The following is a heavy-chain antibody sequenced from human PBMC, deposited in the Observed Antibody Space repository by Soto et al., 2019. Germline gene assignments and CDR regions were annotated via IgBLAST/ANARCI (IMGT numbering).Heavy chain of an antibody. V-gene: IGHV3-7*01. D-gene: IGHD1-26*01. J-gene: IGHJ4*02. CDR1: GFSFRSYY. CDR3: XXXXXAGSDY. CDR2: VNEDGSEK. Sequence: EVQLVESGGGLVQPGGSLRLSCAASGFSFRSYYMSWVRQXXGKGLEWVANVNEDGSEKYYVDSVKGRFTVSRDNAKNSLYLXMNSLRAXDXXVYYCXXXXXAGSDYWGQGTLVIVSS.